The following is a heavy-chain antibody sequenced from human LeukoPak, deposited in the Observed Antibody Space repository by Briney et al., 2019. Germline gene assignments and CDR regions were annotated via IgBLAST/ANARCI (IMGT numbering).Heavy chain of an antibody. CDR2: FDPEDGET. CDR3: ATARTIPGYSYGYYDY. V-gene: IGHV1-24*01. D-gene: IGHD5-18*01. CDR1: GYTLTELS. Sequence: ASVKVSCKVSGYTLTELSMHWVRQAPGKGLEWMGGFDPEDGETIYAQKFQGRVTMTEDTSTDTAYMELSSLRSEDTAVYYCATARTIPGYSYGYYDYWGQETLVTVSS. J-gene: IGHJ4*02.